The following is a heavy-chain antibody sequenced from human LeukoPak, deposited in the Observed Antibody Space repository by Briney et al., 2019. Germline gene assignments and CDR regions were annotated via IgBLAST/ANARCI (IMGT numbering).Heavy chain of an antibody. CDR2: VTSSGSIT. CDR1: GFTFSGSS. V-gene: IGHV3-23*01. J-gene: IGHJ3*02. Sequence: PGGSLRLSCAASGFTFSGSSMTWVRQAPGKGLEWVSTVTSSGSITYYADSVKGRFTNSRDNSKNTLYLQMNSLRAEDTAVYYCARDHSFDAFDIWGHGTMVTVSS. CDR3: ARDHSFDAFDI.